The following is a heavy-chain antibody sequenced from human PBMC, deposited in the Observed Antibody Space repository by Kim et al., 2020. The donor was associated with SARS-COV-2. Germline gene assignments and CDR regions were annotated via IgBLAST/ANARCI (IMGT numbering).Heavy chain of an antibody. CDR3: YCYYDTSAYYSVDY. CDR2: IRSKAYTGTT. D-gene: IGHD3-22*01. Sequence: GGSLRLSCTTSGFTFGDYAMTWVRQAPGKGLEWVGFIRSKAYTGTTDYAASVKGRFTISRDDSKSVAYLQMNSLKTEDTALYYCYCYYDTSAYYSVDYWGQGTLVTVSS. CDR1: GFTFGDYA. J-gene: IGHJ4*02. V-gene: IGHV3-49*04.